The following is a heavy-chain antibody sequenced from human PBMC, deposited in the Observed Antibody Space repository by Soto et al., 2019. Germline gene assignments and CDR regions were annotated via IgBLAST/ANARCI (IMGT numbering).Heavy chain of an antibody. CDR2: IYYSGST. Sequence: SETLSLTCTVSGGSISSGDYYWSWIRQPPGKGLEWIGYIYYSGSTYYNPSPKSRVTISVDTSKNQFSLKLSSVTAADTAVYYCARYFRDGYKKKFGSPAFFDYWGQGTLVTVSS. CDR3: ARYFRDGYKKKFGSPAFFDY. D-gene: IGHD5-12*01. J-gene: IGHJ4*02. V-gene: IGHV4-30-4*01. CDR1: GGSISSGDYY.